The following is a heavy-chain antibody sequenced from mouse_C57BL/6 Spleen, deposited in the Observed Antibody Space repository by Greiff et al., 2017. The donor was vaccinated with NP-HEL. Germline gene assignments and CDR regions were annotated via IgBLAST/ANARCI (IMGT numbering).Heavy chain of an antibody. D-gene: IGHD1-1*01. Sequence: QVQLKQSGAELVRPGASVTLSCKASGYTFTDYEMHWVKQTPVHGLEWIGAIDPETGGTAYNQKFKGKAILTADKSSSTAYMELRSLTSEDSAVYYWTRRGITTVPDWYFDVWGTGTTVTVSS. CDR2: IDPETGGT. CDR3: TRRGITTVPDWYFDV. V-gene: IGHV1-15*01. CDR1: GYTFTDYE. J-gene: IGHJ1*03.